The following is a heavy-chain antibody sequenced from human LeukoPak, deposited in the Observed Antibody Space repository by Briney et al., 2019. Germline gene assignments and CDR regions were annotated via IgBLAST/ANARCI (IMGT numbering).Heavy chain of an antibody. V-gene: IGHV1-18*01. Sequence: ASVKVSCKASGYTFTNFGISWVRQAPGQGHEWMGWINTYKGNTYYAQNFQDRVTMTTDTSTTTGYMELRSLTSDDTAIYYCARAGGWTREDYKDESYHIWGQGTVVTVSS. CDR3: ARAGGWTREDYKDESYHI. CDR1: GYTFTNFG. CDR2: INTYKGNT. D-gene: IGHD6-19*01. J-gene: IGHJ3*02.